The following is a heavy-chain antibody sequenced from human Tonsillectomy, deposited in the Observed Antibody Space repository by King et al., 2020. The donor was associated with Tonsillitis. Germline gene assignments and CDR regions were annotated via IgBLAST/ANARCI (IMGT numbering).Heavy chain of an antibody. CDR1: QSTLRDWA. D-gene: IGHD5-12*01. Sequence: VQLVESGGGLVQPGGSLKLSCAASQSTLRDWAMHWVRQAPGKGLEWLGRIRSKGNNYATAYAESVKGRFTISKDDSDNTAFLQMNSVKTEDTAVYYCTKGGGYDDTPFDPWGQGTLVTVSS. J-gene: IGHJ5*02. CDR2: IRSKGNNYAT. CDR3: TKGGGYDDTPFDP. V-gene: IGHV3-73*02.